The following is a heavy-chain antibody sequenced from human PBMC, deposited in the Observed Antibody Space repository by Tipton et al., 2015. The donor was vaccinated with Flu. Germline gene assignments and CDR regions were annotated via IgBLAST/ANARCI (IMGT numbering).Heavy chain of an antibody. D-gene: IGHD2-8*01. CDR2: TRSKGYGGTT. V-gene: IGHV3-49*04. J-gene: IGHJ6*02. Sequence: QLVQSGGGLVQPGRSLRLSCTASGFTFGDYAMSWVRQAPGKGLEWVGFTRSKGYGGTTEYAASVKGRFTISRDDSKSIAYLQMDSLKTEDTAVYYCTRDSSGDIALMVDASAPYGMDVWGQGP. CDR3: TRDSSGDIALMVDASAPYGMDV. CDR1: GFTFGDYA.